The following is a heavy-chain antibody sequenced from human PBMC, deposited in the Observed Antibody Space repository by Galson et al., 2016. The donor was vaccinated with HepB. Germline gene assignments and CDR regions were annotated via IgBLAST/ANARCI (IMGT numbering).Heavy chain of an antibody. CDR1: GFAFHTYS. CDR2: ISRSSANI. V-gene: IGHV3-21*01. Sequence: LRLSCAASGFAFHTYSMNWVRQSPAKGLEWVSSISRSSANIYYADSARGRFTISRDNAKNSLFLQMNSLRAEDTAVYYCVRGDYDSSSFVGDQWGQGTLVTVSS. CDR3: VRGDYDSSSFVGDQ. J-gene: IGHJ4*02. D-gene: IGHD3-22*01.